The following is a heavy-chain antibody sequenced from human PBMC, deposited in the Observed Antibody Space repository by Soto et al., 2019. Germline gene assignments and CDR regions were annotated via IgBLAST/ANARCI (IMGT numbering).Heavy chain of an antibody. V-gene: IGHV3-74*01. Sequence: EVQLVESGGGLVQPGGSLRLSCAASGFTFSSYWMHWVRQAPGKGLVWVSRINSDGSSTSYADSVKGRFTISRDNAKNALYLHMNSLRAEDTAVYYCARGPFDSSIHYYMDVWGKGTTVTVSS. D-gene: IGHD6-13*01. CDR2: INSDGSST. CDR1: GFTFSSYW. CDR3: ARGPFDSSIHYYMDV. J-gene: IGHJ6*03.